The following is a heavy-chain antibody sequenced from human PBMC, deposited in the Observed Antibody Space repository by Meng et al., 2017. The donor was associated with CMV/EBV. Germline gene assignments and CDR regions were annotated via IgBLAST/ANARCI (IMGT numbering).Heavy chain of an antibody. V-gene: IGHV3-48*03. Sequence: GGSLRLSCAASGFTFSSYEMNWVRQAPGKGLEWVSYISSSGSNIYYADSVKGRFTISRDNAKNSLYLQMNSLRAEDTAVYYCARARERITIFGVVTYFGMDVWGQGTTVTVSS. CDR2: ISSSGSNI. J-gene: IGHJ6*02. CDR3: ARARERITIFGVVTYFGMDV. D-gene: IGHD3-3*01. CDR1: GFTFSSYE.